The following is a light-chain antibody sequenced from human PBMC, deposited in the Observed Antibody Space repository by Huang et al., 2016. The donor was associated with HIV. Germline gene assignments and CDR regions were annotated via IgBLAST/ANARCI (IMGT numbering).Light chain of an antibody. CDR3: QQCKNWPST. CDR2: DAS. J-gene: IGKJ5*01. V-gene: IGKV3-15*01. CDR1: QRISNN. Sequence: EIVMTQSPATLSVSPGERATLSCRAGQRISNNLAWYQQKPGQAPRLLIYDASTRATGIPARFSGSGSGTEFTLTISSRQSEDFAVYYCQQCKNWPSTFGQGTRLEIK.